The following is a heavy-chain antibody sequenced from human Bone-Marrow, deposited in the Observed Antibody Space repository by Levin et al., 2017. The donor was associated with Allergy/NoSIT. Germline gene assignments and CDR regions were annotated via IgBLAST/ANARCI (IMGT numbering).Heavy chain of an antibody. J-gene: IGHJ3*02. CDR2: INPNSGGT. CDR1: GYTFTDYY. Sequence: GESLKISCKASGYTFTDYYMNWVRQAPGQGLEWMGWINPNSGGTNYAQKFQGRVTMTRDTSISTAYMELSGRRSDDTAVYYCARDPDYYDRAFDTWGQGTMVTVSS. D-gene: IGHD3-22*01. V-gene: IGHV1-2*02. CDR3: ARDPDYYDRAFDT.